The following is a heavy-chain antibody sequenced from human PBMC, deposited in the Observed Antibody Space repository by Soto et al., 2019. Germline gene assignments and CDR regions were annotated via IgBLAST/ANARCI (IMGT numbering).Heavy chain of an antibody. V-gene: IGHV1-69*01. Sequence: QVQLVQSGAEVKKPGSSVKVSCKASGGTFSSYAISWVRQAPGQGLEWMGGIIPIFGTANYAQKFQGRVTITADEATSTAYMELSSLRSEDTAVYYWVRDPHYYGSGSYYNWFDPWGQGTLVTVSS. CDR1: GGTFSSYA. CDR2: IIPIFGTA. J-gene: IGHJ5*02. CDR3: VRDPHYYGSGSYYNWFDP. D-gene: IGHD3-10*01.